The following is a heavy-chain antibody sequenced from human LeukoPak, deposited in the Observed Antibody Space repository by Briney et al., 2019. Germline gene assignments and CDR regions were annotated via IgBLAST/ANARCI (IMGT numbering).Heavy chain of an antibody. Sequence: DSVRGRFTISRDNAKNSLYLQVNSPRDEDTARYFCARAAYSSGPDYWGRGTLVTVSS. D-gene: IGHD6-19*01. V-gene: IGHV3-48*02. J-gene: IGHJ4*02. CDR3: ARAAYSSGPDY.